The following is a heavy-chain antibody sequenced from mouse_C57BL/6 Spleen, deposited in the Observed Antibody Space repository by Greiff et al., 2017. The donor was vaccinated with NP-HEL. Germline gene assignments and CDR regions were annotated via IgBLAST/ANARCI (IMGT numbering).Heavy chain of an antibody. CDR2: IGPGSGST. Sequence: VQLMESGAELVKPGASVKISCTASGYTFTDYYINWVKQRPGQGLEWIGKIGPGSGSTYYNEKFKGKGTLTADKSSSTAYMQLSSLTSEDSAVYFCASDGYLYYYAMDYWGQGTSVTVSS. D-gene: IGHD2-3*01. J-gene: IGHJ4*01. CDR3: ASDGYLYYYAMDY. V-gene: IGHV1-77*01. CDR1: GYTFTDYY.